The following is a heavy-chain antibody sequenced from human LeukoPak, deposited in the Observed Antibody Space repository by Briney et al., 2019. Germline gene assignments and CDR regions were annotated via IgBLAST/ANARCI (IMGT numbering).Heavy chain of an antibody. Sequence: ASVKVSCKASGYTFTSHGISWVRQAPGQGLEWMGWISAYNGNTNYAQKLQGRVTMTTDTSTSTAYMELRSLRSDDTAVYYCARDQSFTMMIVNWFDPWGQGTLVTVSS. CDR1: GYTFTSHG. CDR3: ARDQSFTMMIVNWFDP. J-gene: IGHJ5*02. CDR2: ISAYNGNT. V-gene: IGHV1-18*01. D-gene: IGHD3-22*01.